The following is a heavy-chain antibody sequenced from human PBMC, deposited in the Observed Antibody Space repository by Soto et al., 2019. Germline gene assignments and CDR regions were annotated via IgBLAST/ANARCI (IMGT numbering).Heavy chain of an antibody. J-gene: IGHJ4*02. CDR2: ISGSGDRA. CDR3: AKEMIASTLADFFDY. D-gene: IGHD2-21*01. Sequence: EVQLLESGGGLIQPGGSLRLSCEASGFTFSNYGMTWVRQAPGKGLEWLSTISGSGDRAFYADPVKGRFTISRDTSKNALYLQMNSLSTEDTARYYCAKEMIASTLADFFDYWGQGILVTVSS. V-gene: IGHV3-23*01. CDR1: GFTFSNYG.